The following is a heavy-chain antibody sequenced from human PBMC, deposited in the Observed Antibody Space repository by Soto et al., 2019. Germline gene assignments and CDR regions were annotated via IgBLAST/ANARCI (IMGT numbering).Heavy chain of an antibody. J-gene: IGHJ4*02. CDR3: AFPASNDFDY. CDR2: VYHSGST. CDR1: GGSINSNNW. V-gene: IGHV4-4*02. D-gene: IGHD4-4*01. Sequence: LSLTCAVSGGSINSNNWWSWVRQPPGKGLEWIGEVYHSGSTNYNPSLKSRVAISRDQSKNLFPLTVSSVTAADTAVYYCAFPASNDFDYWGQGSLVTVSS.